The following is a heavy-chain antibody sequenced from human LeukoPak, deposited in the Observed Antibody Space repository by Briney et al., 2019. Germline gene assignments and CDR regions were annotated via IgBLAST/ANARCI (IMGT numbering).Heavy chain of an antibody. Sequence: GGSLRLSCAASGFTFSSYSMNWVRQAPGKGLEWASFISSSSSTIYYADSVKGRFTISRDNAKNSLYLQMNSLRAEDTAVYYCARDRGGSYSAIDYWGQGTLVTVSS. D-gene: IGHD1-26*01. CDR3: ARDRGGSYSAIDY. CDR1: GFTFSSYS. V-gene: IGHV3-48*04. CDR2: ISSSSSTI. J-gene: IGHJ4*02.